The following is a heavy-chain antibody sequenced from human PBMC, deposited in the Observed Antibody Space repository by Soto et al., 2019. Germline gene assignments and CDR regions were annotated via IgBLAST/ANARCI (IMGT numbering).Heavy chain of an antibody. CDR2: IKQDGSEK. V-gene: IGHV3-7*01. J-gene: IGHJ4*02. Sequence: GGSLRLSCAASGFTFRSHWMSWVRQAPGKGLEWVANIKQDGSEKYYVDSVKGRFTISRDNAKHSLYLQMNSLRAEDTAVYYCARDSRGVFDYWGQGTLVTVSS. CDR1: GFTFRSHW. CDR3: ARDSRGVFDY. D-gene: IGHD3-10*01.